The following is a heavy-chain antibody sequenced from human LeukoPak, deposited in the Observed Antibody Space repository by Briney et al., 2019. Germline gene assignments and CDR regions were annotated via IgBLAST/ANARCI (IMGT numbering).Heavy chain of an antibody. V-gene: IGHV1-69*13. Sequence: GASVKVSCKASGGTFSSYAISWVRQAPGQGLEWMGGIIPIFGTANYAQKFQGRVTITADESTSTAYMELSSLRSEDTAVYYCANEITMVRGVMLDYWGQGTLVTVSS. CDR2: IIPIFGTA. D-gene: IGHD3-10*01. CDR1: GGTFSSYA. J-gene: IGHJ4*02. CDR3: ANEITMVRGVMLDY.